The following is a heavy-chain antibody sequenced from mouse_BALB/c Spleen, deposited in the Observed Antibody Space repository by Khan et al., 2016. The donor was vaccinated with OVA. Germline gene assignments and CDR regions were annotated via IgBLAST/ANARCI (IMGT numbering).Heavy chain of an antibody. J-gene: IGHJ4*01. V-gene: IGHV2-3*01. CDR1: GFSLTSYG. CDR3: AKDRGYYAVDY. Sequence: VELVESGPGLVAPSQSLSITCTVSGFSLTSYGVSWVRQPPGKGLEWLGVIWGDGNTNFNSALRSRLSISKDNSKSQVFLKLNSLQTDDTATYYCAKDRGYYAVDYWGQGTSVTVSS. CDR2: IWGDGNT.